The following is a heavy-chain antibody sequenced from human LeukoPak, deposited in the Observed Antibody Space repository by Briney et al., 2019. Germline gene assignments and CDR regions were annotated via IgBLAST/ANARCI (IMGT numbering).Heavy chain of an antibody. V-gene: IGHV3-30-3*01. D-gene: IGHD6-19*01. Sequence: GGSLRLSCAASGFTFSGYAMHWVRQTPGKGLEWMAVISYDGSNEHYADSVKGRFTISRDNSKKTLYLQMNSLRAEDTAVYYCARASGWSQPYYLDHWGQGTLVTVSS. CDR3: ARASGWSQPYYLDH. J-gene: IGHJ4*02. CDR1: GFTFSGYA. CDR2: ISYDGSNE.